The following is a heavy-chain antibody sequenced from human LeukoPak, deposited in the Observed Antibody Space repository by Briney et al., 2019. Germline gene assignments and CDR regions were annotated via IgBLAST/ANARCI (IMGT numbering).Heavy chain of an antibody. CDR1: GFTVSSNY. CDR2: IYSGGST. Sequence: GGSLRLSCAASGFTVSSNYMSWVRQAPGKGLEWVSVIYSGGSTHYADSVKGRFTTSRDNSKNTLYLQMNSLRAEDTAAYYCARVSPEVTLDYWGQGTLVTVSS. D-gene: IGHD2-21*02. V-gene: IGHV3-53*01. J-gene: IGHJ4*02. CDR3: ARVSPEVTLDY.